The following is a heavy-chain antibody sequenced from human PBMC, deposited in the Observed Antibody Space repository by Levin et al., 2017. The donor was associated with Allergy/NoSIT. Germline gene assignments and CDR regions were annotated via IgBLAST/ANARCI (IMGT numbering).Heavy chain of an antibody. D-gene: IGHD1-1*01. Sequence: PGGSLRLSCAASGFTFRSYEMNWVRQAPGKGLEWVSYISSSGSTIYYADSVKGRFTISRDNAKNSLYLQMNSLRAEDTAVYYCARSAPPPHYNWNDGGYWGQGTLVTVSS. J-gene: IGHJ4*02. CDR1: GFTFRSYE. CDR3: ARSAPPPHYNWNDGGY. V-gene: IGHV3-48*03. CDR2: ISSSGSTI.